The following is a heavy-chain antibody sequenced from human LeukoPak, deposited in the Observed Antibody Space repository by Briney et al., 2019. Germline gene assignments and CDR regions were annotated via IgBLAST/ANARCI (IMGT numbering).Heavy chain of an antibody. Sequence: PGGSLRLSCAASGFTFSSYAMSWVRQAPGRGLEWVSIISGNSDSTYYADSVKGRFTISRDNSKNTLYLQLNSLKAEDAAVYCCAKNGFLQWLSGYYFDYWGQGTLVTVSS. CDR3: AKNGFLQWLSGYYFDY. J-gene: IGHJ4*02. D-gene: IGHD3-3*01. V-gene: IGHV3-23*01. CDR1: GFTFSSYA. CDR2: ISGNSDST.